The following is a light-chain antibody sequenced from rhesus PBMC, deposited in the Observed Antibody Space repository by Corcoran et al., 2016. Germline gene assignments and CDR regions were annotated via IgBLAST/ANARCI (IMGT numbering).Light chain of an antibody. Sequence: DIQLTQSPSSLSASVGDRVTITRRASQGISSYLAWYQQKSGKAPKLLTYDESNLQSGVPTRFTGSGSGTEFTLTISSLQPEDFATYYYQQRSSYPYSFGQGTKVEIK. J-gene: IGKJ2*01. CDR2: DES. CDR1: QGISSY. CDR3: QQRSSYPYS. V-gene: IGKV1-38*01.